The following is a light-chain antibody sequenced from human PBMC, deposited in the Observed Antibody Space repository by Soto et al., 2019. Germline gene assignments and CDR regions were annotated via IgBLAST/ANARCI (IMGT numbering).Light chain of an antibody. Sequence: DIPMTQSPSSLSASVGDRVTITCRASQSISSYLNWYQQKPGKAPNLLIYAASTLQSGVPSRFSGSGSGTYFTLTIRSLQPEDFATYYCQQSYTTPLTFGGGTKVEIK. V-gene: IGKV1-39*01. CDR1: QSISSY. CDR2: AAS. J-gene: IGKJ4*01. CDR3: QQSYTTPLT.